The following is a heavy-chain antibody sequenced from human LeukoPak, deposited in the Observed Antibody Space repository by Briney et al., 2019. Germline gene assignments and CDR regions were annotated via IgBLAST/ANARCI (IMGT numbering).Heavy chain of an antibody. CDR2: IIPILGIA. CDR1: GGTFSSYA. CDR3: ARDPPPHCSGGSCYTHY. Sequence: GASVKVSCKASGGTFSSYAISWVRRAPGQGLEWMGRIIPILGIANYAQKFQGRVTITADKSTSTAYMELSSLRSEDTAVYYWARDPPPHCSGGSCYTHYWGQGTLVTVSS. D-gene: IGHD2-15*01. J-gene: IGHJ4*02. V-gene: IGHV1-69*04.